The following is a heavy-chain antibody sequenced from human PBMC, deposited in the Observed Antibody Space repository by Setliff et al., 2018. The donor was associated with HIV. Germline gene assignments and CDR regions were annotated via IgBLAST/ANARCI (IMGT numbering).Heavy chain of an antibody. CDR1: GFTFTSSA. CDR3: AADGTGGGYQQLVLPYYYYGMDV. Sequence: SVKVSCKASGFTFTSSAVQWVRQARGQRLEWIGWIVVGSGNTNYAQKFQERVTITRDMSTSTAYMELSSLRSEDTAVYYCAADGTGGGYQQLVLPYYYYGMDVGGQGTTVTVS. D-gene: IGHD6-13*01. V-gene: IGHV1-58*01. CDR2: IVVGSGNT. J-gene: IGHJ6*02.